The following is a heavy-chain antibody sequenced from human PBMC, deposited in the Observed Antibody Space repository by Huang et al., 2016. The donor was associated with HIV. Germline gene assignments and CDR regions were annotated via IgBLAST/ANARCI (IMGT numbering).Heavy chain of an antibody. CDR3: VRENYGSGSTLHWFDP. V-gene: IGHV3-21*01. Sequence: DVQLVESGGGLVTPGGSLRLSWAASGFSFDSFAMPLVRQAPGKGLEWVASITARSSLKYDAVSLTGRFTVSRDNAKNSLYLQMNSLRPEDTAVYYCVRENYGSGSTLHWFDPWGQGTLVTVSS. CDR1: GFSFDSFA. D-gene: IGHD3-10*01. J-gene: IGHJ5*02. CDR2: ITARSSLK.